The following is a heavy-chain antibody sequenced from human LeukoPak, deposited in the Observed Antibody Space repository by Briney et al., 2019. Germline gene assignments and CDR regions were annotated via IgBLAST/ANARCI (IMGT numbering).Heavy chain of an antibody. D-gene: IGHD6-19*01. J-gene: IGHJ1*01. V-gene: IGHV6-1*01. CDR3: AMINSSDMGEYFQH. CDR1: GDSVSSNSAA. CDR2: TYYRSKWYN. Sequence: SQTLSLTCAISGDSVSSNSAAWNWIRQSPSRGLEWLGRTYYRSKWYNDYAVSVKSRITINPDTSKNQFSLQLNSVTPEDTAVYYCAMINSSDMGEYFQHWGQGTLVTVSS.